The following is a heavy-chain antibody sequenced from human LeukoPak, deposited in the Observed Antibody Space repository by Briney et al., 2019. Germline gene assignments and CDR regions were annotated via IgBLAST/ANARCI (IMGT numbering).Heavy chain of an antibody. CDR3: AKGSASGNYYTPLDAFDI. Sequence: GGSLRLSCAASGFTFSNYAMSWVRQAPGKGLEWVSAISGSGASTYNADSVKGRFTISRDNSKTTLYLQMNSLRAEDTAVYYCAKGSASGNYYTPLDAFDIWGQGTMVTVSS. D-gene: IGHD3-10*01. J-gene: IGHJ3*02. CDR2: ISGSGAST. CDR1: GFTFSNYA. V-gene: IGHV3-23*01.